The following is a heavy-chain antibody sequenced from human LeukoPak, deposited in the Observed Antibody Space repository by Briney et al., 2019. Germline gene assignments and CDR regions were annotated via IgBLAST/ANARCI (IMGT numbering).Heavy chain of an antibody. CDR3: ARGLYAGK. V-gene: IGHV3-7*01. CDR2: IKQDGSEK. J-gene: IGHJ4*02. D-gene: IGHD3-16*01. Sequence: GLEWVANIKQDGSEKYYVDSVKGRFTISRDNAKNSLFLQMNSLRAEDTAVYYCARGLYAGKWGQGTLVTVSS.